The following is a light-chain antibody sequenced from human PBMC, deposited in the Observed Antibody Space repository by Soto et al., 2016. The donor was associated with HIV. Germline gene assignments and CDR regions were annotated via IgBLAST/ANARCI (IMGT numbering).Light chain of an antibody. CDR1: NIGRKS. V-gene: IGLV3-21*03. Sequence: SSVLTQPPSVSVAPGKTATITCGGDNIGRKSVHWYQQKPGQAPILVLYDNGGRPSGIPERFSGSNSGSTATLTISRVEAGDEADYYCQVWDSSSDHYVFGTGTKVTVL. J-gene: IGLJ1*01. CDR2: DNG. CDR3: QVWDSSSDHYV.